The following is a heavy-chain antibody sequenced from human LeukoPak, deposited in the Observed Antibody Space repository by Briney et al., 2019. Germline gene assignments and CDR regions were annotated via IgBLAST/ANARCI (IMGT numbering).Heavy chain of an antibody. CDR3: ARIEYSSSSGGYYFDY. CDR2: MNPNSGNT. V-gene: IGHV1-8*01. CDR1: GYTFTSYD. D-gene: IGHD6-6*01. J-gene: IGHJ4*02. Sequence: ASVKVSCTASGYTFTSYDINWVRQATGQGLEWMGWMNPNSGNTGYAQKFQGRVTMTRNTSISTAYMELSSLRSEDTAVYYCARIEYSSSSGGYYFDYWGQGTLVTVSS.